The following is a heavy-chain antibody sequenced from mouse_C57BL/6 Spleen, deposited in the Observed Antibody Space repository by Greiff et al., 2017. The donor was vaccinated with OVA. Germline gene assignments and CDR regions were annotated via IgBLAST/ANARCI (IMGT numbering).Heavy chain of an antibody. Sequence: VQLQQPGAELVRPGTSVKLSCKASGYTFTSYWMHWVKQRPGQGLEWIGVIDPSDSYTNYNQKFKGKATLTVDTSSSTAYMQLSSLTSEDSAVYYCAREEGGWGQGTLVTVSA. D-gene: IGHD1-1*02. CDR3: AREEGG. CDR1: GYTFTSYW. CDR2: IDPSDSYT. J-gene: IGHJ3*01. V-gene: IGHV1-59*01.